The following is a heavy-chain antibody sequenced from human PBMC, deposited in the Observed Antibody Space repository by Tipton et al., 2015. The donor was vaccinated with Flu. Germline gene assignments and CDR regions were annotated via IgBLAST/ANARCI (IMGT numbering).Heavy chain of an antibody. D-gene: IGHD1-14*01. CDR1: GGSISSDTYY. V-gene: IGHV4-61*02. CDR2: IYTTGST. J-gene: IGHJ4*02. Sequence: TLSLTCTVSGGSISSDTYYWNWIRQPAGKGLEWIGRIYTTGSTHYNPSLKSRVTISVDTSRNQFSLKLTSVTAADTAVYYCARERNSVYYFDCWGQGTLVTVSS. CDR3: ARERNSVYYFDC.